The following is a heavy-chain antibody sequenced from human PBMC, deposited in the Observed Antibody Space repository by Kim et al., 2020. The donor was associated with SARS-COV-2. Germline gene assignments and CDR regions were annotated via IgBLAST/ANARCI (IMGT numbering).Heavy chain of an antibody. CDR1: GFTFRNYA. J-gene: IGHJ4*02. CDR2: IIATGSST. Sequence: GGSLRLSCAASGFTFRNYAMGWVRQAPGGGLEWVSGIIATGSSTYYTDSVKGRFTISRDNSKNTLFLQMNSLRAEDTAVYYCAKDPYYHASGNYDCWGQGTLVTVSS. CDR3: AKDPYYHASGNYDC. V-gene: IGHV3-23*01. D-gene: IGHD3-10*01.